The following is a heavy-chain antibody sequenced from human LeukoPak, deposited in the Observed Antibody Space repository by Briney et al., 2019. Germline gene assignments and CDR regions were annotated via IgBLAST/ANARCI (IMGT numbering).Heavy chain of an antibody. Sequence: GGSLRLSCAASGFTVRSYGIHWVRQAPGKGLEYVSAISANGGSTYYANSVKGRFTISRDNAKNTLYLQMNSLRAEDTAMYYCATNTYADYVSFDIWGQGTMVTVSS. D-gene: IGHD2-2*01. CDR2: ISANGGST. V-gene: IGHV3-64*01. J-gene: IGHJ3*02. CDR3: ATNTYADYVSFDI. CDR1: GFTVRSYG.